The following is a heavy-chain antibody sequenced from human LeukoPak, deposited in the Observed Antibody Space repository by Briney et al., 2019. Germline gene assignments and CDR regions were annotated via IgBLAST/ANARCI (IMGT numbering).Heavy chain of an antibody. J-gene: IGHJ5*02. CDR3: ARDTGIAVAVGNNWFDP. CDR2: ISSSSSYI. CDR1: GFTFSGYS. Sequence: GGSLRLSCAASGFTFSGYSMNWVRQAPGKGLECVSSISSSSSYIYYADSVKGRFTISRDNAKNSLYLQMNSLRAEDTAVYYCARDTGIAVAVGNNWFDPWGQGTLVTVSS. V-gene: IGHV3-21*04. D-gene: IGHD6-13*01.